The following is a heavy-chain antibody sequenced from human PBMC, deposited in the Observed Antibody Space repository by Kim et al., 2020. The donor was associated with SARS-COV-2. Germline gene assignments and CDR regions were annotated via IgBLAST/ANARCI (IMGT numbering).Heavy chain of an antibody. D-gene: IGHD2-15*01. Sequence: ASVKVSCKASGYTFTSYDINWVRQATGQGLEWMGWMNANSGNTGYAQKFQGRVTMTRNTSISTAYMELSSLRSEDTAVYYCARGVYCSSGSCPYYFDSWGQGTLVTVSS. CDR2: MNANSGNT. CDR1: GYTFTSYD. CDR3: ARGVYCSSGSCPYYFDS. J-gene: IGHJ4*02. V-gene: IGHV1-8*01.